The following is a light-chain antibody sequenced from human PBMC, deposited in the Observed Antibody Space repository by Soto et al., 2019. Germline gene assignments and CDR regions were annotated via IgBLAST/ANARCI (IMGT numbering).Light chain of an antibody. J-gene: IGLJ1*01. CDR2: LNSYGSH. Sequence: QLVLTQSPSASASLGASVKLTCTLSSGHSSYAIAWHQQQPEKGPRYLMKLNSYGSHSKGDGIPDRYSGSSSGAERYLPISSLQSEDEADYYCQTWGTGIHYVFGTGTKLPVL. V-gene: IGLV4-69*01. CDR1: SGHSSYA. CDR3: QTWGTGIHYV.